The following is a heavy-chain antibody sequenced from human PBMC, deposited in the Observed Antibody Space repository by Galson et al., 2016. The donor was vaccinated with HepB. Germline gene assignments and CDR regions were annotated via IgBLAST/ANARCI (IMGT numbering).Heavy chain of an antibody. J-gene: IGHJ1*01. CDR2: ISGTGSDM. Sequence: LRLSCAASGFTFSDYYMTWFRQAPGKGLEYISYISGTGSDMQYADSVKGRFAISRDNAKNSLYLQMNSLRAEDTAVYYCALYYYDSSGSVEYFQQWGQGTRVTVSS. CDR3: ALYYYDSSGSVEYFQQ. V-gene: IGHV3-11*01. D-gene: IGHD3-22*01. CDR1: GFTFSDYY.